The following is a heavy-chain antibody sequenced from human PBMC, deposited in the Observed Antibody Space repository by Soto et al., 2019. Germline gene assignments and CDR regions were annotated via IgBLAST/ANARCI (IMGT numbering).Heavy chain of an antibody. CDR2: IYYSGST. CDR3: ASGRTITCTNGVCYPGLYYGMDV. CDR1: GGSISSSSYY. J-gene: IGHJ6*02. V-gene: IGHV4-39*01. Sequence: SETLSLTCTVSGGSISSSSYYWGWIRQPPGKGLEWIGSIYYSGSTYYNPSLKSRVTISVDTSKNQFSLKLSSVTAADTAVYYCASGRTITCTNGVCYPGLYYGMDVWGQGTTVTVSS. D-gene: IGHD2-8*01.